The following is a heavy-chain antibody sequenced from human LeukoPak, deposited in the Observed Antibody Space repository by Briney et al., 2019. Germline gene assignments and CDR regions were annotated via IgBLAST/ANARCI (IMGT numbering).Heavy chain of an antibody. Sequence: SETLSLTCAVYGGSFSGYYWSWIRQPPGKGLEWIGEINHSGSTNYNPSLKSRVTISVDTSKNQFSLKLSSVTAADTAVYYCARIYCSGGSCYPFDYWGQGTLVTVSS. CDR3: ARIYCSGGSCYPFDY. CDR2: INHSGST. J-gene: IGHJ4*02. V-gene: IGHV4-34*01. CDR1: GGSFSGYY. D-gene: IGHD2-15*01.